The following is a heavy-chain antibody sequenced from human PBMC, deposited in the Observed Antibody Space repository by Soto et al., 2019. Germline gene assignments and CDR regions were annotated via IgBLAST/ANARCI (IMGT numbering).Heavy chain of an antibody. Sequence: SETLSLTCAVSGGSISSPGYYWTWIRQHPGKGLEWIGYIYYSGGTSYNPSLNSRLAISVDTSKNHFSLEMNSVTAADTAVYFCARDLSGTGLDIWGRGTRVTVSS. CDR2: IYYSGGT. J-gene: IGHJ6*02. D-gene: IGHD1-26*01. CDR1: GGSISSPGYY. V-gene: IGHV4-31*11. CDR3: ARDLSGTGLDI.